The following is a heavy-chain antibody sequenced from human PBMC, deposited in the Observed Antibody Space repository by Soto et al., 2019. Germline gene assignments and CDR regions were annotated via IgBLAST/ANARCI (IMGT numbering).Heavy chain of an antibody. CDR1: GVSISSSQW. J-gene: IGHJ6*02. CDR3: GRTKDYFYGVDV. V-gene: IGHV4-4*02. CDR2: IYHNERT. Sequence: QVQLQESGPGLVKPSGTLSLTCAVSGVSISSSQWWSWVRQPPGKGLEWIGEIYHNERTNYNPSLKSRLTMSPDKSKTQVSLKLSSVTAADTATYYCGRTKDYFYGVDVWGQGTTVTVSS.